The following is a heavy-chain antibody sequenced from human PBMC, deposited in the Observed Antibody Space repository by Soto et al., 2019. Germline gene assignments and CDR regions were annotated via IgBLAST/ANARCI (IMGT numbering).Heavy chain of an antibody. D-gene: IGHD3-22*01. J-gene: IGHJ4*02. CDR2: TSTYNGNT. V-gene: IGHV1-18*01. CDR1: CYTFINYG. Sequence: SEEVSFKASCYTFINYGINWVRQAPGQGLEWMGWTSTYNGNTKYAQKVQGRVTMTTDRSTSTGYMELRSVRFDDTAVYYCARGDYDTSGYPSLFCYWGQGTPV. CDR3: ARGDYDTSGYPSLFCY.